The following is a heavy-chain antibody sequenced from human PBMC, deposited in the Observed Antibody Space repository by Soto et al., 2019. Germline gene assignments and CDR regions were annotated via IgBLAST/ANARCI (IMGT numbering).Heavy chain of an antibody. Sequence: ASVKVSCKPSGYTFSNSAIHWVRQAPGQRLEWMGWINAANGNTKYSEKFEGRVTITRDASASTAYMELSSLRSEDTAVFYCARRYCRGATCLDAFDLWGQGTMVTVSS. J-gene: IGHJ3*01. CDR3: ARRYCRGATCLDAFDL. D-gene: IGHD2-15*01. CDR2: INAANGNT. CDR1: GYTFSNSA. V-gene: IGHV1-3*01.